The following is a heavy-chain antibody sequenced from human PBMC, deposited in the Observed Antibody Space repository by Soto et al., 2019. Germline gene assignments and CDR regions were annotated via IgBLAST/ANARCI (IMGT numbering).Heavy chain of an antibody. CDR1: GGTFSSYT. CDR3: ATLAYCSGGSCYPDY. CDR2: IIPILGIA. J-gene: IGHJ4*02. Sequence: QVQLVQSGAEVKKPGSSVKVSCKASGGTFSSYTISWVRQAPGQGLEWMGRIIPILGIANYAQKFQGRVTMXXDXPXXAAYMELSSLRSEDTAVYSCATLAYCSGGSCYPDYWGQGTLVTVSS. V-gene: IGHV1-69*02. D-gene: IGHD2-15*01.